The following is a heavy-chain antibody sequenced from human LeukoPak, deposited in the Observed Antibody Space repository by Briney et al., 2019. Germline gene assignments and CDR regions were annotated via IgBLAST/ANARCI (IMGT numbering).Heavy chain of an antibody. CDR2: IYYSGST. CDR1: GGSISSYY. Sequence: PSETLSLTCTVSGGSISSYYWSWIRQPPGKGLEWIGYIYYSGSTNYNPSLKSRVTISVDTSKNQFSLKLSSVTAADTAVYYCASGVYSSSWYTNAFDIWGQGTMVTVSS. V-gene: IGHV4-59*01. CDR3: ASGVYSSSWYTNAFDI. D-gene: IGHD6-13*01. J-gene: IGHJ3*02.